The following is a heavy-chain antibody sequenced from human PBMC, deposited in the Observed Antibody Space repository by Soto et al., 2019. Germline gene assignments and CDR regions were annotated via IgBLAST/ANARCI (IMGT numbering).Heavy chain of an antibody. D-gene: IGHD6-19*01. CDR2: INHSGST. CDR1: GGSFSGYY. V-gene: IGHV4-34*01. Sequence: SETLSLTCAVYGGSFSGYYWSWIRQPPGKGLEWIGEINHSGSTNYNPSLKSRVTISVDTSKNQFSLKLSSVTAADTAVYYCARGGVAGTYYYYYYGMDVWGQGXTVTVSS. CDR3: ARGGVAGTYYYYYYGMDV. J-gene: IGHJ6*02.